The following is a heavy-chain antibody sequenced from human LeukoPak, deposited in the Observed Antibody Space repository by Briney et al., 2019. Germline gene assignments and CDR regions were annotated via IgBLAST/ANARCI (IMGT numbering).Heavy chain of an antibody. CDR2: IYHSGST. CDR1: GGSISSSNW. D-gene: IGHD3-22*01. J-gene: IGHJ4*02. V-gene: IGHV4-4*02. Sequence: PSETLSLTCAVSGGSISSSNWWSWVRQPPGKGLEWIGEIYHSGSTNYNPSLKSRVTISVDKSKNQFSLKLSSVTAADTAVYYCARDQYRSYYDSSGYFGYWGQGTLVTVSS. CDR3: ARDQYRSYYDSSGYFGY.